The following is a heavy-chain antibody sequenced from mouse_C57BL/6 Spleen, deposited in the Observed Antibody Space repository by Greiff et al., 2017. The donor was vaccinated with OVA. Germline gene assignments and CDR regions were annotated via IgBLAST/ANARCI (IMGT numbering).Heavy chain of an antibody. CDR2: ISGGGGNT. CDR1: GFTFSSYT. Sequence: EVMLVESGGGLVKPGGSLKLSCAASGFTFSSYTMSWVRQTPEKRLEWVATISGGGGNTYYPDSVKGRFTISRDNAKNTLYLQMSSLRSEDTALYYCARLYGNPCWYFDVWGTGTTVTVSS. J-gene: IGHJ1*03. D-gene: IGHD2-1*01. CDR3: ARLYGNPCWYFDV. V-gene: IGHV5-9*01.